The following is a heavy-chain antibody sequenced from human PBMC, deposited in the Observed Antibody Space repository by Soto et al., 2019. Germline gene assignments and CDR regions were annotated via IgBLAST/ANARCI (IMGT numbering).Heavy chain of an antibody. CDR1: GGSISSGGYY. CDR3: ARGIWNIEEMIYGFYFDP. D-gene: IGHD2-8*01. Sequence: SETLSLTCTVSGGSISSGGYYWSWVRQHPGKGLEWIGYVYHTGSTYNNPSLERRVTISMDTSKNAFSLNLSSVTADDTAVYYCARGIWNIEEMIYGFYFDPWGPGTLVTVSS. V-gene: IGHV4-30-4*08. J-gene: IGHJ5*02. CDR2: VYHTGST.